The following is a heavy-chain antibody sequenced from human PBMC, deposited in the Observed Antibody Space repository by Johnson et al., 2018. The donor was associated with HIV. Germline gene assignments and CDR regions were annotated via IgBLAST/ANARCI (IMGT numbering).Heavy chain of an antibody. D-gene: IGHD1-26*01. CDR2: INLDGSQK. V-gene: IGHV3-7*02. Sequence: MQLVESGGGLVQPGGSLRLSCAASGFTFSDYWMKWVRQAPGKGLEYVAKINLDGSQKFYVDSVKGRFTISRDNARNSLYLQMNSLRAEDTAVYYCARGGSYLTLDDAFDIWGQGTMVTVSS. CDR1: GFTFSDYW. CDR3: ARGGSYLTLDDAFDI. J-gene: IGHJ3*02.